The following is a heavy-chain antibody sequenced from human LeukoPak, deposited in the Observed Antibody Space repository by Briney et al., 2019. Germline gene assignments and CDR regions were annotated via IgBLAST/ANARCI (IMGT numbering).Heavy chain of an antibody. Sequence: GGSLRLSCAASGFTFDDYTFHWVRQAPGKGLEWVSLISWNGGSTFYGDSVRGRFTISRDNSKNSLYLQMNSMRTEDTALYFCAREGSSSGFFDYWGQGTLVTVSS. D-gene: IGHD6-19*01. J-gene: IGHJ4*02. V-gene: IGHV3-43*01. CDR3: AREGSSSGFFDY. CDR1: GFTFDDYT. CDR2: ISWNGGST.